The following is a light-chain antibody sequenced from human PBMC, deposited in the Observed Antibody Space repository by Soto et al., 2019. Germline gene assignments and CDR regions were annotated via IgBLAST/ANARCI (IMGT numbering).Light chain of an antibody. V-gene: IGLV2-14*01. CDR1: SSDVGDYNY. Sequence: QSALTQPASVSGSPGQSITISCTGTSSDVGDYNYVSWYRQHPGNAPKLIIYEVSNRPSGVSNRFSGSKSGNTASLTISGLQAEDEADYYCSSYTSSSPYVFGTGTKLTVL. CDR2: EVS. J-gene: IGLJ1*01. CDR3: SSYTSSSPYV.